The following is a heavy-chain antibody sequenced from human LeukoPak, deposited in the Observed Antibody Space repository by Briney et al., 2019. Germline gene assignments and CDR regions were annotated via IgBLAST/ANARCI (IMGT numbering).Heavy chain of an antibody. D-gene: IGHD3-10*01. V-gene: IGHV1-18*01. J-gene: IGHJ5*02. CDR3: ARASYYYGSGRDPDNWFDP. Sequence: GASVKVSCKASGYTFTSYGISWVRQAPGQGLEWMGWISAYNGNTNYAQKLQGRVTMTTDTSTSTAYMELRSLRSDDTAVYYCARASYYYGSGRDPDNWFDPWGQGTLVTVSS. CDR2: ISAYNGNT. CDR1: GYTFTSYG.